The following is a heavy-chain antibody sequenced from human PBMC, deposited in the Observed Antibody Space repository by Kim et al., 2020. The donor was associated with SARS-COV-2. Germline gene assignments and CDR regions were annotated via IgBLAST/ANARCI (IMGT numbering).Heavy chain of an antibody. CDR2: IYYSGST. CDR1: GGSISSYY. D-gene: IGHD3-10*01. Sequence: SETLSLTCTVSGGSISSYYWSWIRQPPGKGLEWIGYIYYSGSTNYNPSLKSRVTISVDTSKNQFSLKLSSVTAADTAVYYCARGRTRYYYGSGSSNWFDPWGQGTLVTVSS. V-gene: IGHV4-59*01. CDR3: ARGRTRYYYGSGSSNWFDP. J-gene: IGHJ5*02.